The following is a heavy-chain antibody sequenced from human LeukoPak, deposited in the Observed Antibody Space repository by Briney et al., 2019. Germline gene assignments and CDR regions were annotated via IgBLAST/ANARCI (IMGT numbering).Heavy chain of an antibody. J-gene: IGHJ4*02. Sequence: GASVKVSCKASGYTFTGYYMHWVRQAPGQGREWMGWINPNSGGTNYAQKFPGRVTMTRDTSISTAYMELSRLRSDDTAVYYCAIEGYSSSWYAYWGQGTLVTVSS. CDR3: AIEGYSSSWYAY. CDR1: GYTFTGYY. D-gene: IGHD6-13*01. V-gene: IGHV1-2*02. CDR2: INPNSGGT.